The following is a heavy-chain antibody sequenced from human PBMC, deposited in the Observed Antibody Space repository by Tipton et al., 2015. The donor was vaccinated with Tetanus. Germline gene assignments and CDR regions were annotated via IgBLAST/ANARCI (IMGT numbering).Heavy chain of an antibody. CDR3: ARATSTGPAYNWFDP. CDR2: ISDSGRT. Sequence: TLSLTCTVSGGSARSGDYQWNWIRQPPGKGLEWLAYISDSGRTNSNYSLKSRITISRDTSKNQFSLRLTSVTAADTAVYYCARATSTGPAYNWFDPWGQGTLVTVSS. J-gene: IGHJ5*02. D-gene: IGHD2-8*02. V-gene: IGHV4-61*08. CDR1: GGSARSGDYQ.